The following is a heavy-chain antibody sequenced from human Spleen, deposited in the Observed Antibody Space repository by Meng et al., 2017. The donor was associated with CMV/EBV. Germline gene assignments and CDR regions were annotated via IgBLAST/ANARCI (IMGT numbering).Heavy chain of an antibody. CDR3: ARFRVTSHRFDP. V-gene: IGHV4-4*02. CDR1: GSSIRSTRW. CDR2: VYHRSST. J-gene: IGHJ5*02. Sequence: SAVSGSSIRSTRWWSWVRQPPGEGLEWIGEVYHRSSTIYTPSLGRRVSISLATSKNHFSLKLTSVPAADTAVYYCARFRVTSHRFDPWGQGALVTVSS. D-gene: IGHD3-3*01.